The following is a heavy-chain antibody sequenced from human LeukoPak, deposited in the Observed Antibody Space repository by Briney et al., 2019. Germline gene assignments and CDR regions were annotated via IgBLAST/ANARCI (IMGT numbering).Heavy chain of an antibody. D-gene: IGHD3-22*01. V-gene: IGHV1-2*06. Sequence: ASVKVSCEASGYTFTGYYMHWVRQAPGQGLEWMGRINPNSGGTNYAQKFQGRVTMTRDTSISTAYMELSRLRSDDTAVYYCARAGYYYDSSGYYYNYWGQGTLVTVSS. CDR1: GYTFTGYY. J-gene: IGHJ4*02. CDR3: ARAGYYYDSSGYYYNY. CDR2: INPNSGGT.